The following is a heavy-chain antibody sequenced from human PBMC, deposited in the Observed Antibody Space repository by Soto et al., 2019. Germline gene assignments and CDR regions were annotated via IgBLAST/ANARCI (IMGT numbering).Heavy chain of an antibody. CDR2: IYWNDDK. J-gene: IGHJ3*02. D-gene: IGHD3-9*01. Sequence: SGPTLVNPPQTLTLTCTFSGFSFSPSGVGVGWIRQPPGKALEWLALIYWNDDKRYSPSLKSRLTITKDTSKNRVVLTMTNMDPVDTATYYCAHLPIFHEGHDAFDIWGQGTMVTVSS. CDR1: GFSFSPSGVG. V-gene: IGHV2-5*01. CDR3: AHLPIFHEGHDAFDI.